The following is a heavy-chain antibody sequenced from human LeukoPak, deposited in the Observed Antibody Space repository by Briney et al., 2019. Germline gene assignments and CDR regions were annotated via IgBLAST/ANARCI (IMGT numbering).Heavy chain of an antibody. D-gene: IGHD6-19*01. J-gene: IGHJ5*02. CDR2: ISGSGGST. CDR1: GFTFSSYA. V-gene: IGHV3-23*01. Sequence: GGSLRLSCAASGFTFSSYAMSWVRQAPGKGLEWVSAISGSGGSTYYADSVKGRFTVSRDNSKNTVYLQMGGLREEDMAVYYCARTQQWLATGGWYWFDTWGQGTLVTVSS. CDR3: ARTQQWLATGGWYWFDT.